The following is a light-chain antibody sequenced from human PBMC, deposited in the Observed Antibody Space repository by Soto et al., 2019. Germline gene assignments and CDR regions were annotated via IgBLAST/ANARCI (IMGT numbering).Light chain of an antibody. Sequence: DIVVTQSPLSLPVTPGESASISCRSSQSLLHSDGHNFLDGFLQKPGPSPQLLIYLGSNRASGVPDRFSGSGAGTVFTLKISRVEAEEVGVYYCMQALQLPRTFGGGTKVEIK. CDR1: QSLLHSDGHNF. V-gene: IGKV2-28*01. CDR3: MQALQLPRT. CDR2: LGS. J-gene: IGKJ4*01.